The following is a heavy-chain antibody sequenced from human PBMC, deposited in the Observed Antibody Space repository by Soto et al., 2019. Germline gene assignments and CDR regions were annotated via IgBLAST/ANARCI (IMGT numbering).Heavy chain of an antibody. Sequence: QVQLVQSGAEVKKPGSSVKVSCKASGGTFSNYGITWVRQAPGQGLEWMGGIIPIFGTANYAQKFQGRVTITADEVTSTAYLELSSLGSEDTAVYYCARAQFPGHSSNWLTYYYYGMDVWGQGTTVIVSS. V-gene: IGHV1-69*01. CDR1: GGTFSNYG. CDR3: ARAQFPGHSSNWLTYYYYGMDV. J-gene: IGHJ6*02. D-gene: IGHD6-13*01. CDR2: IIPIFGTA.